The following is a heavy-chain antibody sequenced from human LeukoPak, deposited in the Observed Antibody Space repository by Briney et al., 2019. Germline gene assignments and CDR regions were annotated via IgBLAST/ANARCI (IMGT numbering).Heavy chain of an antibody. CDR1: GGTFSSYA. CDR2: IIPIFGIA. J-gene: IGHJ6*02. CDR3: ARDSEDIVVVPADPYYGMDV. V-gene: IGHV1-69*04. D-gene: IGHD2-2*01. Sequence: SVKVSCKASGGTFSSYAISWVRQALGQGLEWMGRIIPIFGIANYAQKFQGRVTITADKSTSTAYMELSSLRSEDTAVYYCARDSEDIVVVPADPYYGMDVWGQGTTVTVSS.